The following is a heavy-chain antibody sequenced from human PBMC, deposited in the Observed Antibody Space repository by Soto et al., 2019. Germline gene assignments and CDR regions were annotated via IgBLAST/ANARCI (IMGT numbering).Heavy chain of an antibody. CDR1: GGSFSGYY. V-gene: IGHV4-34*01. J-gene: IGHJ4*02. Sequence: SETLSLTCAVYGGSFSGYYWSWIRQPPGKGLEWIGEINHSGSTNYNPSLKSRVTISVDTSKNQFSLKLSSVTAADTAVYYCARVLRRYSSGPYYFDYWGQRTLVTVSS. CDR3: ARVLRRYSSGPYYFDY. CDR2: INHSGST. D-gene: IGHD6-19*01.